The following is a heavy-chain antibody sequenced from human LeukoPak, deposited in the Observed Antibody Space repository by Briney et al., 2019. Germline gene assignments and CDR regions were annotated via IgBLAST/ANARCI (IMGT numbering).Heavy chain of an antibody. D-gene: IGHD7-27*01. CDR3: ARDENWGSAYYYHGMDV. Sequence: GGSLRLSCAASGFTFSSYSMNWVRQAPGKGLEWVSHISSGSSTMYYADSVKGRFTISRDNAKNSLYLQMNSLRDEDTAVYYCARDENWGSAYYYHGMDVWGQGTTVTVSS. CDR1: GFTFSSYS. J-gene: IGHJ6*02. CDR2: ISSGSSTM. V-gene: IGHV3-48*02.